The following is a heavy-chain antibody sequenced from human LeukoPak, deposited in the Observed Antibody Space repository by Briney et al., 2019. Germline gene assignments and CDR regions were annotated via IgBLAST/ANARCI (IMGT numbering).Heavy chain of an antibody. V-gene: IGHV4-39*01. Sequence: PSETLSLTCTVSGGSISSSSYYWGWIRQPPGKGLGWIGSIYYSGSTYYNPSLKSRVTISVDTSKNQFSLKLSSVTAADTAVYYCARHARITIFGVVKDPYYFDYWGQGTLVTVSS. D-gene: IGHD3-3*01. CDR2: IYYSGST. CDR1: GGSISSSSYY. J-gene: IGHJ4*02. CDR3: ARHARITIFGVVKDPYYFDY.